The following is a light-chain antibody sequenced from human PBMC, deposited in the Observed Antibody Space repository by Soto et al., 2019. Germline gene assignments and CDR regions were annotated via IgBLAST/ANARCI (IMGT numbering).Light chain of an antibody. CDR3: LQSYTTPPA. CDR1: QSVSIY. J-gene: IGKJ1*01. V-gene: IGKV1-39*01. Sequence: DIQMTQSPSSLSASVGDRVTITCRASQSVSIYLNWYQQKPGKAPKLLIYTTSSLQSEVPSRFSGSGSGTDFTLTISSLQPEDFATYYCLQSYTTPPAFGQGTKVEVK. CDR2: TTS.